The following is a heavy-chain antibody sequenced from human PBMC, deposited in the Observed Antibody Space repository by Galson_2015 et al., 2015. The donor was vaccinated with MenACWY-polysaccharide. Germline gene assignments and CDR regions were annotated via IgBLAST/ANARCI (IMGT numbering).Heavy chain of an antibody. Sequence: SGAEVKKPGESLKISCKGSGYSFSSYWIGWVRQMPGKGLEYMGIIYAGDSDARYSPSFQGQVTFSVDKSINTAYLQWGSLKASDTAMYYCARHGIYGDYASNYFDPWGQGTLVTVSS. J-gene: IGHJ5*02. CDR2: IYAGDSDA. D-gene: IGHD4-17*01. CDR1: GYSFSSYW. CDR3: ARHGIYGDYASNYFDP. V-gene: IGHV5-51*01.